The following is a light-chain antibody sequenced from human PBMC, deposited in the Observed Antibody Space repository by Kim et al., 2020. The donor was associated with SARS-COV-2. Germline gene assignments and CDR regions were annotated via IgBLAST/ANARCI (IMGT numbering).Light chain of an antibody. CDR2: AAS. Sequence: DLQMTQSPSYVSASVGDRVTITCRASQSISSWLAWYQQKPGKAPKILIYAASTLQSGVPSRFSGSGSGTDFTLTISSLQPEDFGIYYCQQANSFPLTFGGGTKVDIK. J-gene: IGKJ4*01. CDR1: QSISSW. V-gene: IGKV1-12*01. CDR3: QQANSFPLT.